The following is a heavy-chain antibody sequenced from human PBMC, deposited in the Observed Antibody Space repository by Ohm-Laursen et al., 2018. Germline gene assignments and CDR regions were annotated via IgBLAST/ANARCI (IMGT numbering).Heavy chain of an antibody. D-gene: IGHD3-10*01. Sequence: DTLSLTCSVSGDSMSYYYWSWIRLSPGKGLEWIGYAYERGGTQYNPFLESRATISVDTSKTQVSLNLRSVTAADTAVYYCARHRVKLNREVIIMTHYFDHWGQGTLVTVSS. V-gene: IGHV4-59*08. J-gene: IGHJ4*02. CDR2: AYERGGT. CDR3: ARHRVKLNREVIIMTHYFDH. CDR1: GDSMSYYY.